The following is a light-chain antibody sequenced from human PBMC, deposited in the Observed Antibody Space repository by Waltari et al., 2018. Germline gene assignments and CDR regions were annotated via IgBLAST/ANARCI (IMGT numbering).Light chain of an antibody. CDR2: WAS. Sequence: IVMTQPPDSLAVSLGERATINFKASQSVLYSSNNKNYLAWYQQKPGQPPRLLIYWASTRESGVPDRFSGSGSGTDFTLTISSLQAEDVALYYCQQYYSTPQAFGQGTKVEI. CDR3: QQYYSTPQA. V-gene: IGKV4-1*01. J-gene: IGKJ1*01. CDR1: QSVLYSSNNKNY.